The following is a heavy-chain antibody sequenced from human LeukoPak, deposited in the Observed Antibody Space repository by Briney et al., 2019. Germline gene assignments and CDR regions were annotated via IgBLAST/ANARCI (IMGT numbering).Heavy chain of an antibody. V-gene: IGHV4-59*01. CDR1: RGSISSYY. Sequence: SETLSLTCTVSRGSISSYYWSWIRQPPGKGLEWIGYNYYSGSTNYNPSLKSRVTISVDTSKNQFSLKLSSVTAADTAVYYCARDADYGGNATWQAFDIWGQGTMVTVSS. CDR2: NYYSGST. J-gene: IGHJ3*02. D-gene: IGHD4-23*01. CDR3: ARDADYGGNATWQAFDI.